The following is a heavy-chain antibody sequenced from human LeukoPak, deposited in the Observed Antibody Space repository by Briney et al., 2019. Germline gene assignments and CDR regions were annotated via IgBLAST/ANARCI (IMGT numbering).Heavy chain of an antibody. V-gene: IGHV1-46*01. J-gene: IGHJ5*02. CDR3: ARGNPGYMSWFDP. Sequence: ASVKVSCKASGYTFTSYYMHWVRQAPGQGLEWMGIINPNGGNTNYAQKFQGRVTMTRDTSTSTVYMELSSLRSEDTAVYYCARGNPGYMSWFDPWGQGTLVTVSS. CDR2: INPNGGNT. D-gene: IGHD2-2*02. CDR1: GYTFTSYY.